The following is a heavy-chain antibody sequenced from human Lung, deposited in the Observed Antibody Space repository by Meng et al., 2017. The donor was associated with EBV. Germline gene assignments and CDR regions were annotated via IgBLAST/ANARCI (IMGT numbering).Heavy chain of an antibody. CDR1: GFIFSDYY. J-gene: IGHJ5*02. Sequence: HGHGVGAGGGLVKPGGSLRLSCAASGFIFSDYYRSWIRQAPGKGLEWVSYISSSGSIIYYADSVKGRFTISRDNSKNSLYLQMNSLRADDTAVYYCARIPAWFDPWGQGTLVTVSS. V-gene: IGHV3-11*01. CDR3: ARIPAWFDP. CDR2: ISSSGSII. D-gene: IGHD2-2*01.